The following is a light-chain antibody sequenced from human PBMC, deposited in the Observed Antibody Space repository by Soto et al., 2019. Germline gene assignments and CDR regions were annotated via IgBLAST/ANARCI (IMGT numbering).Light chain of an antibody. J-gene: IGKJ5*01. CDR3: QQYGTSPIT. Sequence: EIVLMQSPDTLSLSPGERATLSCRASQSLSSNYLAWYQQKPGQAPRLLIYGASGRATGIPDRFSGSGSGTVFTLTISRLDPEDFSVYYCQQYGTSPITFGQGTRLEIK. CDR2: GAS. CDR1: QSLSSNY. V-gene: IGKV3-20*01.